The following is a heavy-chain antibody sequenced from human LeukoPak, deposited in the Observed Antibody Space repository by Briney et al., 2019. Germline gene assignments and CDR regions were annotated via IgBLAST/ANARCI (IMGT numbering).Heavy chain of an antibody. Sequence: GGSLRLSCAVSGFTFSSYGMSWVRQAPGRGLEYVSSISGSGGTTYYTDSVKGRFTISRDNSKNTLYLQMDSLRAEDTALYYCAKDRSGYDYYGQYYFDYWGQGTLVTVSS. CDR3: AKDRSGYDYYGQYYFDY. CDR2: ISGSGGTT. V-gene: IGHV3-23*01. CDR1: GFTFSSYG. D-gene: IGHD5-12*01. J-gene: IGHJ4*02.